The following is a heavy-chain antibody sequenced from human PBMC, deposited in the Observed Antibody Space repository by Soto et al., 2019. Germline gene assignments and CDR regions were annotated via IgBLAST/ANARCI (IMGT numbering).Heavy chain of an antibody. CDR2: ISGSGGST. V-gene: IGHV3-23*01. CDR3: AKGIAAAGPPWTGFDY. CDR1: GFTFSSYA. D-gene: IGHD6-13*01. J-gene: IGHJ4*02. Sequence: GRSVRRSCVASGFTFSSYAMSWVRQAPGKGLEWVSAISGSGGSTYYADSVKGRFTISRDNSKNTLYLQMNSLRAEDTAVYYCAKGIAAAGPPWTGFDYWGQGTLVTVSS.